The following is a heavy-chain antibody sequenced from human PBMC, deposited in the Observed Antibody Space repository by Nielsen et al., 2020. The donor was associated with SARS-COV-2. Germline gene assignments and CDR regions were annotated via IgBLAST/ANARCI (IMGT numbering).Heavy chain of an antibody. CDR3: AKGGKRGYYYDSSGYYNYYYYGMDV. J-gene: IGHJ6*02. CDR2: ISGSGGGT. D-gene: IGHD3-22*01. V-gene: IGHV3-23*01. CDR1: GFIFSSYA. Sequence: GESLKISCAASGFIFSSYAMSWVRQAPGKGLEWVSTISGSGGGTYYADSVKGRFTISRDNSKNTLYLQMNSLRAEDTAVYYCAKGGKRGYYYDSSGYYNYYYYGMDVWGQGTTVTVSS.